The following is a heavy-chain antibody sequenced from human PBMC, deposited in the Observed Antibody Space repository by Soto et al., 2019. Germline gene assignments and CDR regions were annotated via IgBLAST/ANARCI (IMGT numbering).Heavy chain of an antibody. CDR1: SGSISSSNW. CDR2: IYHSGST. J-gene: IGHJ4*02. V-gene: IGHV4-4*02. Sequence: SETLSLTCAVSSGSISSSNWWGWVRQPPGKGLEWIGEIYHSGSTNYNPSLKSRVTISVDKSKNQFSLKLMSLSAADTAVYYCGRLEGLATISYYFDYWGQGALVTVSS. D-gene: IGHD3-9*01. CDR3: GRLEGLATISYYFDY.